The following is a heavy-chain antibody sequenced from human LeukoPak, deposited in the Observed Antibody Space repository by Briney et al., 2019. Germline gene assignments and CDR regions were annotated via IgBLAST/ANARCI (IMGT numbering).Heavy chain of an antibody. V-gene: IGHV1-2*04. CDR2: INPNSGGT. CDR3: ATDEVSSYGYHYFDY. CDR1: GYTFTGYY. D-gene: IGHD5-18*01. J-gene: IGHJ4*02. Sequence: ASVKVSCKASGYTFTGYYMHWVRQAPGQGLEWMGWINPNSGGTNYAQKFQGWVTMTRDTSISTAYMELSRLRSDDTAVYYCATDEVSSYGYHYFDYWGQGTLVTVSS.